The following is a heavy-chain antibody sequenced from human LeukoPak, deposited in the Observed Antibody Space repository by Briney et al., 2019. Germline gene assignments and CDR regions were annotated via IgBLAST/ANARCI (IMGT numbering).Heavy chain of an antibody. J-gene: IGHJ4*02. CDR1: GXNFTNYC. Sequence: KPGESLHISSKCSGXNFTNYCIGSGRHMPAKSMEWMGISYPGDSDTRYSPSFQGQVTISADKSISTAYLQRSRLKATDTAMYYCARGGIPASGAGGADFDYWGQGTLVTVSS. CDR3: ARGGIPASGAGGADFDY. CDR2: SYPGDSDT. D-gene: IGHD6-13*01. V-gene: IGHV5-51*01.